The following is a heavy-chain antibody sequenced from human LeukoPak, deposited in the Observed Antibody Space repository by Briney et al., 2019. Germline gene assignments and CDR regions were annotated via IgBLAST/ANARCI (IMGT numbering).Heavy chain of an antibody. D-gene: IGHD3-10*01. CDR3: ARVTRRRTTGEIFGPYLDY. Sequence: SETLSLTCTVSGGSISSYYWSWIRQPPGKGLEWIGSIYYSGSTYYNPSLKSRVTISVDTSKNQFSLNLRSVTAADTALYYCARVTRRRTTGEIFGPYLDYWGQGTLVTVSS. CDR1: GGSISSYY. V-gene: IGHV4-59*12. J-gene: IGHJ4*02. CDR2: IYYSGST.